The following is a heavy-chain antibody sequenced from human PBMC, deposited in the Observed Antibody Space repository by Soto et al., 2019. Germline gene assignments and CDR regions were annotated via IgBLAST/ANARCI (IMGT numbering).Heavy chain of an antibody. Sequence: GESLKISCKGSGYRFTSYWIGWVRQMPGKGLEWTGIIYPGDSDTRYSPSFQGQVTISADKSISTAYLQWSSLKASDTAMYYCARHDLESSSSRAEYYYYDMDVWGQGTTVTVSS. D-gene: IGHD6-13*01. J-gene: IGHJ6*02. V-gene: IGHV5-51*01. CDR2: IYPGDSDT. CDR3: ARHDLESSSSRAEYYYYDMDV. CDR1: GYRFTSYW.